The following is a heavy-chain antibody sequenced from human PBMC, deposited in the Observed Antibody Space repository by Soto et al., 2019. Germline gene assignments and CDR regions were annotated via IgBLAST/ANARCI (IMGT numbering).Heavy chain of an antibody. CDR1: GFTFSSYE. CDR2: ISSSGSTI. D-gene: IGHD3-16*01. V-gene: IGHV3-48*03. Sequence: EVQLVESGGGLVQPGGSLRLSCAASGFTFSSYEMNWVRQAPGKGLEWVSYISSSGSTIYYADSVKGRFTISRDNAKNSLYLQMNSLRAEDTAVYYCARDMRGWIGGYYYYYGMDVWGQGTTVTVSS. J-gene: IGHJ6*02. CDR3: ARDMRGWIGGYYYYYGMDV.